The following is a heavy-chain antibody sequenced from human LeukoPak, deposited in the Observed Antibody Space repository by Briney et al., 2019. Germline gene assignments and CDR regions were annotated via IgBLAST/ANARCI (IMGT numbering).Heavy chain of an antibody. V-gene: IGHV3-7*01. D-gene: IGHD1-26*01. CDR3: ARDRLVVGATGRFDN. J-gene: IGHJ4*02. Sequence: GGSLRLSCVGSGFTFSHYWMSWVRQAPGKGLEWVANIRQDGNEEHYVDSVKGRFTISRDNAQNSVYLQMNNLGAEDNAIYYCARDRLVVGATGRFDNWGQGTLVTVSS. CDR2: IRQDGNEE. CDR1: GFTFSHYW.